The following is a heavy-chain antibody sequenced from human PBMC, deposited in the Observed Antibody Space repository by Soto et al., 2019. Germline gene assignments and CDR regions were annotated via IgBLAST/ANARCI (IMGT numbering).Heavy chain of an antibody. CDR2: IIPIFGTA. CDR1: GGTFSSYA. J-gene: IGHJ4*02. CDR3: ARDGGAAHPFDY. V-gene: IGHV1-69*13. D-gene: IGHD6-6*01. Sequence: SVKVSCKASGGTFSSYAISWVRQAPGQGLEWMGGIIPIFGTANYAQKFQGRVTITADESTSTAYMELSSLRSEDTAVYYCARDGGAAHPFDYWGQGTLVTVSS.